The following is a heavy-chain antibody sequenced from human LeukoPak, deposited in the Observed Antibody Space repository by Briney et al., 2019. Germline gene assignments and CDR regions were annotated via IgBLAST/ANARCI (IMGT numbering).Heavy chain of an antibody. CDR1: GGSISSGGYY. Sequence: NPSQTLSLTCTVSGGSISSGGYYWSWIRQPPGKGLEWIGEINHSGSTNYNPSLKSRVTISVDTSKNQFSLKLSSVTAADTAVYYCARDYGYSYGYGFDPWGQGTLVTVSS. J-gene: IGHJ5*02. CDR2: INHSGST. CDR3: ARDYGYSYGYGFDP. V-gene: IGHV4-30-2*01. D-gene: IGHD5-18*01.